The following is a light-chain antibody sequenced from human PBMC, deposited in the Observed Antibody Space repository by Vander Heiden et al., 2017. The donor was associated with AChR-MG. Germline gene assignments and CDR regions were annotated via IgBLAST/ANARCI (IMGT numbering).Light chain of an antibody. CDR3: AAWDDSLNGVV. CDR1: SSNIGSNN. J-gene: IGLJ7*01. CDR2: SNN. V-gene: IGLV1-44*01. Sequence: QSVLTQPPSASGTPGQRVTISCSGCSSNIGSNNVNCYQHRPGAAPHLLIYSNNKRPSGVPARFSGSKSATSASLAISGLQSEDEADYYCAAWDDSLNGVVFGGGTKLTVL.